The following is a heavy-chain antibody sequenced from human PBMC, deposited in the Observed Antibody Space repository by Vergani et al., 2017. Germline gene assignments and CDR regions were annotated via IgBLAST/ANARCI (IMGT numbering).Heavy chain of an antibody. CDR2: INPNSGGT. J-gene: IGHJ6*03. CDR3: ARDRPRRIYYYYMDV. V-gene: IGHV1-2*02. Sequence: QVQLVQSGAEVKKPGASVKVSCKASGYTFTGYYMHWVRQAPGQGLEWMGWINPNSGGTNYAQKLQGRVTMTTDTSTSTAYMELRSLRSDDTAVYYCARDRPRRIYYYYMDVWGKGTTVTVSS. CDR1: GYTFTGYY.